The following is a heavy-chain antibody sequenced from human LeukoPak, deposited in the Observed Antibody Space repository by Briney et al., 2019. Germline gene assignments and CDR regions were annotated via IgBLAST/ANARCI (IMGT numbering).Heavy chain of an antibody. CDR2: MNPNTSNT. CDR1: GYTFTSCD. V-gene: IGHV1-8*01. D-gene: IGHD3-9*01. CDR3: TRTYYDILTSYHTVVWFDP. Sequence: AASVKLSCTASGYTFTSCDNNWSWLATGPGLGWKGWMNPNTSNTGHAQKLQSRVTMTRNTSISTDNMELSSLRSEDTAGYYCTRTYYDILTSYHTVVWFDPWGQGTLVTVSS. J-gene: IGHJ5*02.